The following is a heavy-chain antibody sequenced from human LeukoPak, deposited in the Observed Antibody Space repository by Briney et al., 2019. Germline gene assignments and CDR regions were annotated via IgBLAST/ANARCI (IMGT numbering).Heavy chain of an antibody. D-gene: IGHD4-17*01. Sequence: PSETLSLTCTVSGGSISSYYWSWIRQPAGKGLEWIGRIYTSGSTNYNPSLKSRVTVSVDTSKNQFSLKLSSVTAADTAVYYCARVGAGTVTRNHYYYYYMDVWGKGTTVTVSS. V-gene: IGHV4-4*07. CDR1: GGSISSYY. CDR2: IYTSGST. J-gene: IGHJ6*03. CDR3: ARVGAGTVTRNHYYYYYMDV.